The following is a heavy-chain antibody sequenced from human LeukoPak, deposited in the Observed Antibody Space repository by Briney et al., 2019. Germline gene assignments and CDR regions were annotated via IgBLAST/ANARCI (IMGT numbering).Heavy chain of an antibody. CDR1: GYSISSGYY. Sequence: SETLSLTCAVSGYSISSGYYWGWIRQPPGKGLEWIGSIYPSGSTYYNPSLKSRVTISVDTSKNQFSLELSSVTAADTAFCYCARAYCGGDCTRDYWGQGTLVTVSS. J-gene: IGHJ4*02. D-gene: IGHD2-21*01. CDR3: ARAYCGGDCTRDY. V-gene: IGHV4-38-2*01. CDR2: IYPSGST.